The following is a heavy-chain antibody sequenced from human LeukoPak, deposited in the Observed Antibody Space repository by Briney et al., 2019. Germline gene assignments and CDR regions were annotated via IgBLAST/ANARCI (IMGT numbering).Heavy chain of an antibody. V-gene: IGHV4-4*07. J-gene: IGHJ6*03. CDR1: GGSISSYH. CDR3: ARSSAADSYYYYYYMDV. D-gene: IGHD6-25*01. CDR2: IYTSGST. Sequence: SETLSLTCTVSGGSISSYHWNWIRQPAGKGLEWIGRIYTSGSTNYNPSLKSRVSMSLDTSKNQFSLRLSSVTAADTAVYYCARSSAADSYYYYYYMDVWGKGTTVTVSS.